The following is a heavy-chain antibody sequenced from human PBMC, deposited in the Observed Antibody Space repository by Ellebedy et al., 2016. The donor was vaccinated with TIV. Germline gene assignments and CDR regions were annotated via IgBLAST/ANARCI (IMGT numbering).Heavy chain of an antibody. V-gene: IGHV1-18*01. D-gene: IGHD6-13*01. Sequence: ASVKVSCKTSGYTFSHYGIDWVRQAPGQGLEWMGYVSPNSGKTRFPQKFQGRITMTTDKSTGTAYLDLGNLTSDDTAVYYCAREQADNSWYSFDCWGQGTLVIVSS. CDR3: AREQADNSWYSFDC. CDR2: VSPNSGKT. CDR1: GYTFSHYG. J-gene: IGHJ4*02.